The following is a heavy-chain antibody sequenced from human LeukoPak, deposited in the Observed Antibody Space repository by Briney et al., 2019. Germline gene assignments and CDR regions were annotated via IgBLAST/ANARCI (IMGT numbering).Heavy chain of an antibody. CDR1: GFSSSSYW. V-gene: IGHV3-74*01. CDR2: ISSDGSST. Sequence: PGGSLRLSCAASGFSSSSYWMHWVRQAPGKGLGWVSRISSDGSSTSYADSVKGRFTISRDNAKNTLYLQMNSLRAEDTAVYYCARRGPTGDFDYWGQGTLVTVSS. CDR3: ARRGPTGDFDY. D-gene: IGHD1-1*01. J-gene: IGHJ4*02.